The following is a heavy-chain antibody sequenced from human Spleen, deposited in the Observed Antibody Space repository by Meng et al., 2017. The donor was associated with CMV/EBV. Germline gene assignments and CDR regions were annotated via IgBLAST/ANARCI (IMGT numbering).Heavy chain of an antibody. CDR2: IKQDGSEK. J-gene: IGHJ4*02. CDR1: GVTFSGYW. CDR3: ARDSAAVLAGDY. V-gene: IGHV3-7*01. D-gene: IGHD6-13*01. Sequence: CAASGVTFSGYWMSWVRQAPGKGLEWVANIKQDGSEKFYMDSLKGRFIISRDNTKNSLYLQINSLRVEDTAVYWCARDSAAVLAGDYWGQGTLVTVSS.